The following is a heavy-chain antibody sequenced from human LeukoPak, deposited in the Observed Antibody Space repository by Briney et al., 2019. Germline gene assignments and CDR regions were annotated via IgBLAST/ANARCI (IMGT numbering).Heavy chain of an antibody. CDR1: GFTFSSYG. CDR2: ISSSGSTK. D-gene: IGHD1-1*01. CDR3: ARFGGGTKSTDY. Sequence: GGSLRLSCAASGFTFSSYGMNWVRQAPGKGLEWVSYISSSGSTKYYADSVKGRFTISRDNAKNSLYLQMNSLRDEDTAVYYCARFGGGTKSTDYWGQGTLVTVSS. V-gene: IGHV3-48*02. J-gene: IGHJ4*02.